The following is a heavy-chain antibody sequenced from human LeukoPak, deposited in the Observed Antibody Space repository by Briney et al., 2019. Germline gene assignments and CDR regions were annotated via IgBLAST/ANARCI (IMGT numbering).Heavy chain of an antibody. CDR1: GYILTELS. J-gene: IGHJ4*02. CDR2: FDPEDGET. D-gene: IGHD3-22*01. V-gene: IGHV1-24*01. CDR3: ATGPRIGVYYDSSGYYHPLPDY. Sequence: ASVKVSCKVSGYILTELSMHWVRQAPGKGLEWMGGFDPEDGETIYAQKFQGRVTTTEDTSTDTAYMELSSLRSEDTAVYYCATGPRIGVYYDSSGYYHPLPDYWGQGTLVTVSS.